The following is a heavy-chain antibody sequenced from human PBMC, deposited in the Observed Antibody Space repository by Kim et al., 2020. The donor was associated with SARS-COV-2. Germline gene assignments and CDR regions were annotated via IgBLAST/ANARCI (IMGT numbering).Heavy chain of an antibody. J-gene: IGHJ4*02. Sequence: PSLKSRVTQSVDTSKNQFSLKLSSVTAADTAVYYCARARITMIVVVKYFDYWGQGTLVTVSS. D-gene: IGHD3-22*01. V-gene: IGHV4-31*02. CDR3: ARARITMIVVVKYFDY.